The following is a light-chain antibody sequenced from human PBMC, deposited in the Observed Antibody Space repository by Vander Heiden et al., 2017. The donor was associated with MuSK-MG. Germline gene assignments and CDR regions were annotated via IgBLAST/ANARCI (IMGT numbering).Light chain of an antibody. J-gene: IGLJ3*02. CDR1: SSDVGGYNH. CDR2: EVV. Sequence: QSALTQPASVSGSPGQSITISCTGTSSDVGGYNHVSWYQQHPGKAPKLMIYEVVNRPSGVSNRFSGSKSGNTASLTISGLQAEDEADYYCSSFTSSDTWVFGGGTKLTVL. CDR3: SSFTSSDTWV. V-gene: IGLV2-14*01.